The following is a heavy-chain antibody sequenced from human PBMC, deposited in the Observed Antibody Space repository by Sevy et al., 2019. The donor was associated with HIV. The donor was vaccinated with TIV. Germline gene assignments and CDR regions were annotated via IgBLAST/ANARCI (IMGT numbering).Heavy chain of an antibody. D-gene: IGHD3-3*01. CDR3: ARGFTMGYYWYFDL. V-gene: IGHV3-7*01. CDR2: IKQDGSEK. CDR1: GFTFSSYW. J-gene: IGHJ2*01. Sequence: GGSLRLSCAASGFTFSSYWMSWVRQAPGKGLEWVANIKQDGSEKYYVDSVKGRFTISRDNAKNSLYLQMNSLRAEDTAVYYWARGFTMGYYWYFDLWGRGTLVTVSS.